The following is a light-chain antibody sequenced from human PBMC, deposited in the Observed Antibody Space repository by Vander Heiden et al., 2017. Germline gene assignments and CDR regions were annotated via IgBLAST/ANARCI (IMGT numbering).Light chain of an antibody. J-gene: IGKJ1*01. CDR3: QQYGSSPWT. V-gene: IGKV3-20*01. CDR1: QSVAGRN. CDR2: GGS. Sequence: ELVLTQSPGTLSLSPGERATLSCRASQSVAGRNVAWYPQRPGQAPRLLIYGGSNRATGIPDRFSGSGSGTDFILTISRLQSEDFVVYYCQQYGSSPWTFGQGTKVEIK.